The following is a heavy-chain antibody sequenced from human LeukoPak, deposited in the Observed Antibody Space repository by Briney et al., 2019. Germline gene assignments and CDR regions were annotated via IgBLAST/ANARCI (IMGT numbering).Heavy chain of an antibody. CDR3: AREVASWSGGSCRAFDI. Sequence: GGSLRLSCAASGFTFSSYWIHWVRQPPGKGLVWVSRISGDGNITTYADSLKGRFTISRDNAKNTLFLQMNSLRVEDTAVYYCAREVASWSGGSCRAFDIWGQGTMVTVSS. V-gene: IGHV3-74*01. CDR1: GFTFSSYW. D-gene: IGHD2-15*01. J-gene: IGHJ3*02. CDR2: ISGDGNIT.